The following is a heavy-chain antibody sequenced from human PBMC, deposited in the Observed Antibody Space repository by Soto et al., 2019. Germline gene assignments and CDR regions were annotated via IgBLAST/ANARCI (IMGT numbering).Heavy chain of an antibody. Sequence: GGSLRLSCAASGFTFSSYWMSWVRQAPGKGLEWVANIKQDGSEKYYVDSVKGRFTISRDNAKNSLYLQMNSLRAEDTAVYYCARGRSVAYCGGDCYSNWFDPWGQGTLVTVSS. CDR2: IKQDGSEK. CDR3: ARGRSVAYCGGDCYSNWFDP. V-gene: IGHV3-7*05. D-gene: IGHD2-21*02. J-gene: IGHJ5*02. CDR1: GFTFSSYW.